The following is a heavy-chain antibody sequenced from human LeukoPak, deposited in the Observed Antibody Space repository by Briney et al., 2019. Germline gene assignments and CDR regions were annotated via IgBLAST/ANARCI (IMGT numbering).Heavy chain of an antibody. D-gene: IGHD5-12*01. CDR2: ISAYNGNT. Sequence: VASVKVSCKVSGYPFHRYGIRWVRQAPGQGLEWMGCISAYNGNTNYAQKLQGRVNMTTDTSTSTAYMELRSLRSDDTAVYYCARMGDSGDEGESDYWGQGTLVAVSS. CDR1: GYPFHRYG. V-gene: IGHV1-18*04. CDR3: ARMGDSGDEGESDY. J-gene: IGHJ4*02.